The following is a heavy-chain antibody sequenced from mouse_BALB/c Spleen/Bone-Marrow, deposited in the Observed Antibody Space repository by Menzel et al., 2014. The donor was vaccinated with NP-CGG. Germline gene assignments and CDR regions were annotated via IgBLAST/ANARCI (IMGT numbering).Heavy chain of an antibody. D-gene: IGHD2-4*01. CDR2: ISSGGSYT. V-gene: IGHV5-9-3*01. CDR3: ARKSYYDYDGRPWFAY. J-gene: IGHJ3*01. CDR1: GFTFSSYA. Sequence: DVKLVESGGGLVKPGGSLKLSCAASGFTFSSYAMSWVRQTPEKRLEWVATISSGGSYTYYPDSVKSRFTISRDNAKNTLYLQMSSLRSEDTAMYYCARKSYYDYDGRPWFAYWGQGTLVTVSA.